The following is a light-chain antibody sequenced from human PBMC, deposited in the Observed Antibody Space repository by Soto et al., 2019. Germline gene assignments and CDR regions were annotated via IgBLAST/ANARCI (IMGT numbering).Light chain of an antibody. CDR2: EVS. J-gene: IGLJ1*01. CDR3: SSYTTSKTLLYV. CDR1: ISDVGGYNS. Sequence: QSALTQPASVSGSPGQSITISCTGTISDVGGYNSVSWYQQYPGKAPKLMIYEVSNRPSGISNRFSGSKSGNTASLTISGLQAEDEADYYCSSYTTSKTLLYVFGTGTKVTVL. V-gene: IGLV2-14*01.